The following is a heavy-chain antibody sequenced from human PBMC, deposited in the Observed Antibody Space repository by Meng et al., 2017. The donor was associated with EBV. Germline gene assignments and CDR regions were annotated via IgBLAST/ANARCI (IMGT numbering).Heavy chain of an antibody. J-gene: IGHJ4*02. Sequence: VSLLQDGAGVKKPGSSVKVSCKAAGGTFSSYAISWVRQAPGQGREWMGGIIPIFGTANYAQKFQGRVTITADKSTSTAYMELSSLRSEDTAVYYCARAEIAAAGRLDYWGQGTLVTVSS. CDR3: ARAEIAAAGRLDY. D-gene: IGHD6-13*01. CDR2: IIPIFGTA. V-gene: IGHV1-69*06. CDR1: GGTFSSYA.